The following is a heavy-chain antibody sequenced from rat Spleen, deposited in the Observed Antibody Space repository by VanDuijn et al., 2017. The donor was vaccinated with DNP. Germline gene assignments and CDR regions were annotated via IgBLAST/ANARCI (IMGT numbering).Heavy chain of an antibody. CDR1: GFIFSNYG. Sequence: EVQLVESGGGLVQPGRSLKLSCAASGFIFSNYGMAWVRQAPTTGLAWVAYISYAGGSTYHGDSVKGRFTISRDNAESTLYLQMNSLRSEDMATYYCARWGGDYFDYWGQGVMVTVSS. CDR3: ARWGGDYFDY. V-gene: IGHV5-22*01. CDR2: ISYAGGST. J-gene: IGHJ2*01.